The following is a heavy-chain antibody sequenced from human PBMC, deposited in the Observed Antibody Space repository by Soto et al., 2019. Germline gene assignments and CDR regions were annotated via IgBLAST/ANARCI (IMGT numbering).Heavy chain of an antibody. V-gene: IGHV1-2*04. CDR1: GYTFTGYY. D-gene: IGHD1-7*01. Sequence: ASVKVSCKASGYTFTGYYMHWVRQAPGQGLEWMGWINPNSGGTNYAQKFQGWVTMTRDTSISTAYMELSRLRSDDTAVYYCARGRGYNWNYEVMPDAGNYGMDVWGQGTTVTVSS. CDR2: INPNSGGT. J-gene: IGHJ6*02. CDR3: ARGRGYNWNYEVMPDAGNYGMDV.